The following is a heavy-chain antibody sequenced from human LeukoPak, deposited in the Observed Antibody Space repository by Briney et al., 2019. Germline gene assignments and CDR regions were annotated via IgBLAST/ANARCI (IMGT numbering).Heavy chain of an antibody. CDR3: ARVLAIFGLDTTDFYMDV. J-gene: IGHJ6*03. V-gene: IGHV4-59*11. D-gene: IGHD3/OR15-3a*01. Sequence: SETLSLTCAVSGASISSHYWSWIRQPPGKGLEWTGYTSGSISDNPSLKSRVAVSVDPSQNQVSLSLTSVTAADMAVYYCARVLAIFGLDTTDFYMDVWGKGTTVTVSS. CDR1: GASISSHY. CDR2: TSGSI.